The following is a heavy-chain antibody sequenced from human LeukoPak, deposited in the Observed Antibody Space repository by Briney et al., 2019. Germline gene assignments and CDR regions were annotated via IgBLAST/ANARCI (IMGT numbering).Heavy chain of an antibody. D-gene: IGHD5-24*01. V-gene: IGHV3-30*03. CDR1: GFTFSSYS. CDR2: ISYDGSNK. J-gene: IGHJ6*02. Sequence: GGSLRLSCAASGFTFSSYSMSWVRQAPGKGLEWVAVISYDGSNKYYADSVKGRFTISRDNSKNTLYLQMNSLRAEDTAVYYCARGPPTTILYYYYYYGMDVWGQGTTVTVSS. CDR3: ARGPPTTILYYYYYYGMDV.